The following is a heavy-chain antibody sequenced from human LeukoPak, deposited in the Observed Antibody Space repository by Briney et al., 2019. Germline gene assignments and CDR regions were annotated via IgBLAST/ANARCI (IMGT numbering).Heavy chain of an antibody. Sequence: GRSLRLSCAASGFTFSSYGMHWVRQAPGKGLEWVAFIRYDGSNKYYADSVKGRFTISRDNSKNTLYLQMNSLRAEDTAVYYCAKGTGGVLTHDYWGQGTLVTVSS. V-gene: IGHV3-30*02. CDR3: AKGTGGVLTHDY. D-gene: IGHD7-27*01. CDR2: IRYDGSNK. J-gene: IGHJ4*02. CDR1: GFTFSSYG.